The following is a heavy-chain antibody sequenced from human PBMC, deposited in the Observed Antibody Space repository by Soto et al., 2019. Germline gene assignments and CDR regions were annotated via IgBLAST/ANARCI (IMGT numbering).Heavy chain of an antibody. CDR1: GGSISSGDYY. V-gene: IGHV4-30-4*01. CDR3: ARDRLYLGGDYSIHYGMDV. D-gene: IGHD4-4*01. J-gene: IGHJ6*02. CDR2: IYYSGST. Sequence: SETLSLTCTVSGGSISSGDYYWSWIRQPPGKGLEWIGYIYYSGSTYYNPSLKSRVTISVDTSKNQFSLKLSSVTAADTAVYYCARDRLYLGGDYSIHYGMDVWGQGTTVTVSS.